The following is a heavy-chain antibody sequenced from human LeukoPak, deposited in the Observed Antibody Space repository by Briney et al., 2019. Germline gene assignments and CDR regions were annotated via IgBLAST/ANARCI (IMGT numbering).Heavy chain of an antibody. CDR3: ARVSLSGSGWFDP. D-gene: IGHD3-10*01. Sequence: SETLSLTCAVYGGSFSGYYWSWIRQPPGKGLEWIGEINHSGSTNYNPSLKSRVTISVDTSKNQFSLKLSSVTAADTAVYYCARVSLSGSGWFDPWGREPWSPSPQ. CDR2: INHSGST. J-gene: IGHJ5*02. V-gene: IGHV4-34*01. CDR1: GGSFSGYY.